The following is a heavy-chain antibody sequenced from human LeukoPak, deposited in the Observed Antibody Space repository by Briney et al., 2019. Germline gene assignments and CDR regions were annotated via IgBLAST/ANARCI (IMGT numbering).Heavy chain of an antibody. J-gene: IGHJ6*03. Sequence: SETLSLTCTVSGGSISSGSYYWSWIRQPAGKGLEWIGGMYTSGSTNYNPSLKSRGTISVDTSTNQFSLKLSSVTAADTAVYYCARGLVVVAPRYYYYMDVWGKGTTVTISS. CDR2: MYTSGST. V-gene: IGHV4-61*02. D-gene: IGHD2-15*01. CDR3: ARGLVVVAPRYYYYMDV. CDR1: GGSISSGSYY.